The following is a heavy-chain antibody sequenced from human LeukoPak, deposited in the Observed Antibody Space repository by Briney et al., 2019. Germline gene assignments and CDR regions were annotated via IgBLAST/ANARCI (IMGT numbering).Heavy chain of an antibody. D-gene: IGHD3-10*02. J-gene: IGHJ6*04. V-gene: IGHV3-48*03. CDR3: AELGITMIGGV. CDR2: ISSSGSTI. CDR1: GFTFSSYE. Sequence: GGSLRLSCVASGFTFSSYEMNWVRQAPGKGLEWVSYISSSGSTIYYADSVKGRFTISRDNAKNSLYLQMNSLRAEDTAVYYCAELGITMIGGVWGKGTTVTISS.